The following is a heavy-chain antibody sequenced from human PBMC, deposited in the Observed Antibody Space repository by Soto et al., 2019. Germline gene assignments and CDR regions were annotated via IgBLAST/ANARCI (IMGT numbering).Heavy chain of an antibody. J-gene: IGHJ4*02. CDR2: IYSETTGGST. CDR3: TSAPTTPRRVY. V-gene: IGHV3-53*01. CDR1: GVNVRNNF. D-gene: IGHD1-26*01. Sequence: GGSLRLSCDASGVNVRNNFMTWVRQAPGKGLEWVSAIYSETTGGSTYYADSVRGRFTISRDNSKNTLFLQMNSLRVEDTAVYYCTSAPTTPRRVYWGQGTLVTVSS.